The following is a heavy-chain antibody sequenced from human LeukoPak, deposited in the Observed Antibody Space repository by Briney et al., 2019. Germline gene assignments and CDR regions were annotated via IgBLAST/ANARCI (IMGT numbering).Heavy chain of an antibody. D-gene: IGHD2-21*02. CDR3: TRGHSSGGHWHSGDC. CDR2: TRNKANSYTT. J-gene: IGHJ4*02. CDR1: GFTFSDYH. Sequence: GSLRLSCAASGFTFSDYHMDWVRQAPGKGLEWVGRTRNKANSYTTEHAASVKGRFTVSRDESKNSLYLQMTSLKTEDTAVYFCTRGHSSGGHWHSGDCWGQGTLVTVSS. V-gene: IGHV3-72*01.